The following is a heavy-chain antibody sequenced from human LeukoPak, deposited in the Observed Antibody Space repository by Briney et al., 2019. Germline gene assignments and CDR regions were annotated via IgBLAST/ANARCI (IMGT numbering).Heavy chain of an antibody. V-gene: IGHV5-51*01. D-gene: IGHD3-16*02. CDR1: GYSFTSYW. Sequence: GESLKISCKGSGYSFTSYWIGWVRQMPGKGLEWMGIIYPGDSDTRYSPSFQGQVTISAGKSISTAYLQWSSLKASDTAMYYCATSNYDYVWGSYRYEPLDYWGQGTLVTVSS. CDR3: ATSNYDYVWGSYRYEPLDY. CDR2: IYPGDSDT. J-gene: IGHJ4*02.